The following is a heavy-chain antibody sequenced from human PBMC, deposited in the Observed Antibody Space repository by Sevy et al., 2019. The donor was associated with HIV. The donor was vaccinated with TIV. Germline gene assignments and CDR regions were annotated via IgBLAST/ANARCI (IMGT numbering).Heavy chain of an antibody. CDR2: ISVNGGST. CDR1: GFIFSNFA. V-gene: IGHV3-23*01. D-gene: IGHD5-12*01. Sequence: GGSLRLSCAASGFIFSNFAMSWVRQAPGKGLEWVSGISVNGGSTYYADSVRGRFTISRDNSKNTLYLQMNSLRAEDTAVYYCAKGPYSGYDSNYFASWGQGTLATVSS. J-gene: IGHJ4*02. CDR3: AKGPYSGYDSNYFAS.